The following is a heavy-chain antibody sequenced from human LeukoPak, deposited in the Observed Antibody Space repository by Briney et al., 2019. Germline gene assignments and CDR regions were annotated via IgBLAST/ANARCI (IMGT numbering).Heavy chain of an antibody. V-gene: IGHV3-7*01. CDR2: IKPDGSVT. D-gene: IGHD6-13*01. J-gene: IGHJ4*02. CDR1: GFMFSTYW. CDR3: GRFGYEAAVDL. Sequence: GGSLRLSCAASGFMFSTYWMTWVRQAPGEGLEWVANIKPDGSVTYSVDPVGGRFTLSREDGNNLLYLQMNRLRGEDTAVYYCGRFGYEAAVDLWGQGTLVTVSS.